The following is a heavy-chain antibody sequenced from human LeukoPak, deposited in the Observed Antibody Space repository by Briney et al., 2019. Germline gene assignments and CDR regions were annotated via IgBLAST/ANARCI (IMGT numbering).Heavy chain of an antibody. V-gene: IGHV3-30*18. J-gene: IGHJ4*02. CDR2: ISYDGSNK. D-gene: IGHD3-22*01. CDR3: AKDGIHNYYDSSGYYGY. CDR1: GFTFSSYG. Sequence: GGSLRLSCAASGFTFSSYGMNWVRQAPGKGLGWVAVISYDGSNKYYADSVKGRFTISRDNSKNTLYLQMNSLRAEDTAVYYCAKDGIHNYYDSSGYYGYWGQGTLVTVSS.